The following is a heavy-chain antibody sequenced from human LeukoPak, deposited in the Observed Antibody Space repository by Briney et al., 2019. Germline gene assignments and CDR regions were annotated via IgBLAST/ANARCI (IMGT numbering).Heavy chain of an antibody. D-gene: IGHD1-26*01. Sequence: PGGSLRLSCAASGFTFSSYSMNWVRQAPGKGLEWVSSISSSSSYIYYADSVKGRFTISRDNAKNSLYLQMNSLRAEDTAVYYCARRIVGASSFDYWGQGTLVTVSS. J-gene: IGHJ4*02. CDR2: ISSSSSYI. V-gene: IGHV3-21*01. CDR1: GFTFSSYS. CDR3: ARRIVGASSFDY.